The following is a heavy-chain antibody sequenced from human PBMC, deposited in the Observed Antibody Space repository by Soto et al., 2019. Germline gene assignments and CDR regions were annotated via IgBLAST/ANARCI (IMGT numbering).Heavy chain of an antibody. CDR2: IIPILGIA. J-gene: IGHJ5*02. Sequence: QVQLVQSGAEVKKPGSSVKVSCKASGGTFSSYTISWVRQAPGQGLEWMGRIIPILGIANYEQKFQGRVTITADKSTSTAYMELSSLRSEETAVYYGARDPWYSSSWDWFDPWGQGTLVTVSS. CDR1: GGTFSSYT. D-gene: IGHD6-6*01. V-gene: IGHV1-69*08. CDR3: ARDPWYSSSWDWFDP.